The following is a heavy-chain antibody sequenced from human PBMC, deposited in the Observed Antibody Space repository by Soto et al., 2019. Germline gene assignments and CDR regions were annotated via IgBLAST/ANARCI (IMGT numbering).Heavy chain of an antibody. Sequence: GGSLRLSCAASGFTFSSYAMSWVRQAPGKGLEWVSAISGSGGSTYYADSVKGRFTISRDNSKNTLYLQMNSLRAEDTAVYYCAKDKLAGSGSYFYYFDYWGQGTLVTVSS. V-gene: IGHV3-23*01. CDR2: ISGSGGST. CDR1: GFTFSSYA. CDR3: AKDKLAGSGSYFYYFDY. J-gene: IGHJ4*02. D-gene: IGHD3-10*01.